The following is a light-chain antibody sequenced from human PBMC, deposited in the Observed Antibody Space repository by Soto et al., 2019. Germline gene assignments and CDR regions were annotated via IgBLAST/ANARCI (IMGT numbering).Light chain of an antibody. Sequence: EFVLTQSPGTLSLSPGERATLSCRASQTVRNNYLAWYQQKPGQAPRLLIYDASSGATGIPDRFSGRGSGTDVTLTINRLEPEDFALYYCQQYGDSPRTFGGGTKVDIK. V-gene: IGKV3-20*01. CDR2: DAS. CDR1: QTVRNNY. CDR3: QQYGDSPRT. J-gene: IGKJ4*01.